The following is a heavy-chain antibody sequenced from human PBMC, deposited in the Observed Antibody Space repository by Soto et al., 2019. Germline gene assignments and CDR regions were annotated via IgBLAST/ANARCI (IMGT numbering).Heavy chain of an antibody. CDR2: IRSKSNSYAT. J-gene: IGHJ4*02. CDR3: TRGYGDYVRDY. V-gene: IGHV3-73*01. Sequence: EVQLVESGGGLVQPGGSLKLSCAVSGFTFSGSAMHWVRQASGKGLEWVGRIRSKSNSYATAYAASVKGRFTISRDDSKNTAYLQMNSLKAEDTAVYYCTRGYGDYVRDYWGPGTLVTVSS. D-gene: IGHD4-17*01. CDR1: GFTFSGSA.